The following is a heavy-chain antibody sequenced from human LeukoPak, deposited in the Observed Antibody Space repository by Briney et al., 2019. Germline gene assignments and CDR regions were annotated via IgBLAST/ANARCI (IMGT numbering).Heavy chain of an antibody. D-gene: IGHD1-26*01. CDR2: ISYSGST. CDR1: GFTFSSYA. CDR3: ARDRVGPEGSFDY. Sequence: GSLRLSCAASGFTFSSYAMSWVRQAPGKGLEWIGYISYSGSTNSNPSLKSRVTMSVDTSKNQFSLKLSSVTAADTAVYYCARDRVGPEGSFDYWGQGTLVTVSS. J-gene: IGHJ4*02. V-gene: IGHV4-59*01.